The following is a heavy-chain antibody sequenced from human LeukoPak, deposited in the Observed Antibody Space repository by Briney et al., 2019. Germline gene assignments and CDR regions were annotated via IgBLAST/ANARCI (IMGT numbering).Heavy chain of an antibody. Sequence: GASVKVSCKASGGTFSSYAISWVRQAPGQGLEWMGGIIPIFGTANYAQKFQGRVTITADKSTSTAYMELSSLRSEDTAVYYCARIPDILTDFDYWGQGTLVTVSS. J-gene: IGHJ4*02. CDR2: IIPIFGTA. V-gene: IGHV1-69*06. CDR1: GGTFSSYA. CDR3: ARIPDILTDFDY. D-gene: IGHD3-9*01.